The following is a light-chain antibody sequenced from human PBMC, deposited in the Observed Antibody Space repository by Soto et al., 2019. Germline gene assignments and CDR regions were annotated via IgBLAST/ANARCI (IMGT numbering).Light chain of an antibody. V-gene: IGKV1-13*02. CDR3: QQFNSYSIT. CDR2: DAS. J-gene: IGKJ5*01. CDR1: QGISSA. Sequence: AIQLTQSPSSLSASVGDRVTITCRASQGISSALAWYQQKPGKAPKLLIYDASSLESGVPSRFSGSGSGTDFTLTISSLQPGDFATYYCQQFNSYSITFGQGTRLEIK.